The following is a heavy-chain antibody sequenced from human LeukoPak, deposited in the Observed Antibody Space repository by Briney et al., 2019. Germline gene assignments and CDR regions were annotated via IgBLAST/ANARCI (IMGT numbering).Heavy chain of an antibody. CDR1: GYTFTDYY. CDR2: INPNSGGT. D-gene: IGHD5-12*01. V-gene: IGHV1-2*02. Sequence: GASVKVSCKASGYTFTDYYMHWVRQAPGQGLEWMGWINPNSGGTNYAQKFQGRVTMTRDTSISTAYMELSRLRSDDTAVYYCARISKPLRSDIDYWGQGTLVTVSS. J-gene: IGHJ4*02. CDR3: ARISKPLRSDIDY.